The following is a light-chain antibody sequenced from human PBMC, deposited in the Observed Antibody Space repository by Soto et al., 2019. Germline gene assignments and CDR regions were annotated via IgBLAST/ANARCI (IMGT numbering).Light chain of an antibody. Sequence: EIVLTQSPGTLSLSPGERATLSCRASQSVSSSYLAWYQQKPGQAPRLLIYGASSRATGIPDRFIGSGSGTDFTLTISRLEPEDFAVYYCQQYGSSPTWTFGQGTKV. CDR2: GAS. CDR1: QSVSSSY. V-gene: IGKV3-20*01. CDR3: QQYGSSPTWT. J-gene: IGKJ1*01.